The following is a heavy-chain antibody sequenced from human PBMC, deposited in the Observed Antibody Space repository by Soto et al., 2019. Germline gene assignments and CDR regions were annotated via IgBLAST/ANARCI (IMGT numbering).Heavy chain of an antibody. V-gene: IGHV3-21*01. D-gene: IGHD3-3*01. CDR2: ISSSSSYI. J-gene: IGHJ6*02. CDR3: ARGSFLEWSAPLTLIRDYYYYGMDV. CDR1: GFTFSSYS. Sequence: PGGSLRLSCAASGFTFSSYSMNWVRQAPGKGLEWVSSISSSSSYIYYADSVKGRFTISRDNAKNSLYLQMNSLRAEDTAVYYCARGSFLEWSAPLTLIRDYYYYGMDVWGQGTTVTVSS.